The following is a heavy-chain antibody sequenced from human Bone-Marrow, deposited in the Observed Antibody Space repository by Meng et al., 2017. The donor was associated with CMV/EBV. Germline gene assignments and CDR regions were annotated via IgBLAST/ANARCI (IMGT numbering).Heavy chain of an antibody. CDR3: ARVPYRSWSGEYFYIHGKDV. CDR1: GFTFSYYD. D-gene: IGHD6-6*01. Sequence: GGSLRLSCAASGFTFSYYDMHWVRQAPGRGLEWVAVISYDEVKTYYADSMRGRFTISRDNSTNTLYLELTSPRPEDTAVYYCARVPYRSWSGEYFYIHGKDVWGQGTTVTAP. J-gene: IGHJ6*02. CDR2: ISYDEVKT. V-gene: IGHV3-30*04.